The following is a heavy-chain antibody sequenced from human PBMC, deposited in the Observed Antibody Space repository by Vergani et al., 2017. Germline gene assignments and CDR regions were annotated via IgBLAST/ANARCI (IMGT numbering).Heavy chain of an antibody. Sequence: QVQLQQWGAGLLKPSETLSLTCAVYGGSFSGYYWSWIRQPPGKGLEWIGEINHSGSTNYNPSLKSRVTISVDTSKNQFSLKLSSVTAADTAVYYCARDGDYDYFDYWGQGTLVTVSS. CDR3: ARDGDYDYFDY. D-gene: IGHD4-17*01. J-gene: IGHJ4*02. CDR2: INHSGST. CDR1: GGSFSGYY. V-gene: IGHV4-34*01.